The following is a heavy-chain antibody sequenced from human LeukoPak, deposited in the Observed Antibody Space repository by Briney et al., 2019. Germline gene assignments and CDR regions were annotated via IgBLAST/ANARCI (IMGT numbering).Heavy chain of an antibody. V-gene: IGHV3-48*03. Sequence: GGSLRLSCAASGFTFSSYEMNWVRQAPGKGLEWVSYISSSGSTIYYADSVKGRFTISRDNAKNSLYLQMNSLRAEDTAVYYCATEPKDDYGDYGRYFDYWGQGTLVTVSS. CDR3: ATEPKDDYGDYGRYFDY. CDR1: GFTFSSYE. CDR2: ISSSGSTI. D-gene: IGHD4-17*01. J-gene: IGHJ4*02.